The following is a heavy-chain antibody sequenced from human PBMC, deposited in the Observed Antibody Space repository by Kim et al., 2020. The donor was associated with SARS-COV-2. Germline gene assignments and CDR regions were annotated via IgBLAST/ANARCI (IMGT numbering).Heavy chain of an antibody. CDR3: ARLPRDTAMVENWYFDL. CDR1: GGSFSGYY. J-gene: IGHJ2*01. V-gene: IGHV4-34*01. Sequence: SETLSLTCAVYGGSFSGYYWSWIRQPPGKGLEWIGEINHSGSTNYNPSLKSRVTISVDTSKNQFSLKLSSVTAADTAVYYCARLPRDTAMVENWYFDLWGRGTLVTVSS. CDR2: INHSGST. D-gene: IGHD5-18*01.